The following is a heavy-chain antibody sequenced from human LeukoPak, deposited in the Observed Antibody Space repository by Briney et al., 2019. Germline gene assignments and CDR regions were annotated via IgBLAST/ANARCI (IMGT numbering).Heavy chain of an antibody. CDR3: ARDVGYSGYDTRGYFDY. CDR2: IYHSGNT. Sequence: SGTLSLTCAVSGGSISSSNSWSWVRQPPGKGLEWSGEIYHSGNTNYNPSLKSRVTISVDKSKNQFSLKLSSVTAADTAVYYCARDVGYSGYDTRGYFDYWGQGTLVTVSS. V-gene: IGHV4-4*02. CDR1: GGSISSSNS. D-gene: IGHD5-12*01. J-gene: IGHJ4*02.